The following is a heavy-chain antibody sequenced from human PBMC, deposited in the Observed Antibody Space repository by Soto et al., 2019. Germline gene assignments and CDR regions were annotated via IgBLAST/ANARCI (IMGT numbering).Heavy chain of an antibody. CDR1: GGSFSGYY. CDR3: ARGRITIFGVVIPHYYYGMDV. CDR2: INHSGST. V-gene: IGHV4-34*01. Sequence: QVQLQQWGAGLLKPSETLSLTCAVYGGSFSGYYWSWIRQPPGKGLEWIGEINHSGSTNYNPSLKSRVTISVDTSKNQFSLKLGSVTAADTAVYYCARGRITIFGVVIPHYYYGMDVWGQGTTVTVSS. J-gene: IGHJ6*02. D-gene: IGHD3-3*01.